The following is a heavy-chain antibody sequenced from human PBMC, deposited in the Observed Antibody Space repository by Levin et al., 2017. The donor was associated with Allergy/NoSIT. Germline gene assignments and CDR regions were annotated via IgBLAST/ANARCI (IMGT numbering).Heavy chain of an antibody. Sequence: GESLKISCAASGFTFSSYAMHWVRQAPGKGLEWVAVISYDGSNKYYADSVKGRFTISRDNSKNTLYLQMNSLRAEDTAVYYCARERQWLVPAFDIWGQGTMVTVSS. CDR2: ISYDGSNK. CDR3: ARERQWLVPAFDI. V-gene: IGHV3-30-3*01. D-gene: IGHD6-19*01. J-gene: IGHJ3*02. CDR1: GFTFSSYA.